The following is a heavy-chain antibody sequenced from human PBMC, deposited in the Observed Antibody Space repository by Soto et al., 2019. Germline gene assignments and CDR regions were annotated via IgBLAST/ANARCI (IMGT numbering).Heavy chain of an antibody. Sequence: QVQLVQSGAEVKKPGASVKVSCKASGYTFTSYDINWVRQATGQGLEWMGWMNPNSGNTGYAQKFQGRVTMTRHTSISTAYMELSSLRSEDTAVYYCASDARGWYELDYWGQGILVTVSS. D-gene: IGHD6-19*01. CDR2: MNPNSGNT. CDR3: ASDARGWYELDY. CDR1: GYTFTSYD. V-gene: IGHV1-8*01. J-gene: IGHJ4*02.